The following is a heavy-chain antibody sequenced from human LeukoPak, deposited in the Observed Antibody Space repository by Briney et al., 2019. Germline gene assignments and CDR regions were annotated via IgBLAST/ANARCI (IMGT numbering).Heavy chain of an antibody. J-gene: IGHJ6*03. CDR3: VRDYCSTTICYKGVVSDYYYYMDV. D-gene: IGHD2-2*02. CDR1: GGSISSYY. V-gene: IGHV4-4*07. CDR2: IYSSGST. Sequence: PSETLSLTCTVSGGSISSYYWSWIRQPAGKGLEWIGRIYSSGSTYYSPSLSSRVTMSIDRPKNQISLRLSSVTAADTATYYCVRDYCSTTICYKGVVSDYYYYMDVWGKGTTVTVSS.